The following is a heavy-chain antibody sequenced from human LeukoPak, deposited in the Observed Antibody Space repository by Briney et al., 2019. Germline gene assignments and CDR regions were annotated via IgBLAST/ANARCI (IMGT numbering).Heavy chain of an antibody. CDR3: ATVYSSSWYGNCFDP. CDR2: INPNSGGT. J-gene: IGHJ5*02. Sequence: ASVTVSCTGSGYGFTVYYMHWVRLAQAPGLEWMGLINPNSGGTNYEQKFQGMVTMTRDTSISTAYMELSRLRSGDTGVYYCATVYSSSWYGNCFDPWGQGTLVTVSS. V-gene: IGHV1-2*02. D-gene: IGHD6-13*01. CDR1: GYGFTVYY.